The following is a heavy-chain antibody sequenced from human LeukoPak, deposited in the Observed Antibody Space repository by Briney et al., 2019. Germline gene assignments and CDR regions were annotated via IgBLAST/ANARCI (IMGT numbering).Heavy chain of an antibody. V-gene: IGHV1-69*04. J-gene: IGHJ3*02. CDR2: IIPILGIA. D-gene: IGHD2-15*01. Sequence: SVKVSCKASGGTFSSYAISWVRQAPGQGLEWMGRIIPILGIANYAQKFQGRVTITADESTSTAYMELRSLRSDDTAVYYCARGGLRYCSGGSCYDAFDIWGQGTMVTVSS. CDR3: ARGGLRYCSGGSCYDAFDI. CDR1: GGTFSSYA.